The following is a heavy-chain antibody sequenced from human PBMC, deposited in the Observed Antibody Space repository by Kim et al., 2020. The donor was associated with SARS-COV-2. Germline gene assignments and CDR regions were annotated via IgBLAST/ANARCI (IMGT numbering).Heavy chain of an antibody. D-gene: IGHD3-16*01. J-gene: IGHJ6*02. CDR1: GFTFSNAW. Sequence: GGSLRLSCAASGFTFSNAWMSWVRQAPGKGLEWVGRIKSKTDGGTTDYAAPVKGRFTISRDDSKNTLYLQMNSLKTEDTAVYYCTTDPVAYDFGGDRPRRNYYYYGMDVWGQGTTVTVSS. V-gene: IGHV3-15*01. CDR2: IKSKTDGGTT. CDR3: TTDPVAYDFGGDRPRRNYYYYGMDV.